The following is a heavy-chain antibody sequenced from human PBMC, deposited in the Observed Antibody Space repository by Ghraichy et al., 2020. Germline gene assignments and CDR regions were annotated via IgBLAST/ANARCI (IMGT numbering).Heavy chain of an antibody. Sequence: SETLSLTCTVSGDSISSGSFFWGWIRQPPGKGLDWIGSVFYSGSTYYNPSLKSRVTISVDTSKNQFSLKLSSVTAAETAVYWCARQPAATMREFAFDYWG. CDR3: ARQPAATMREFAFDY. V-gene: IGHV4-39*01. J-gene: IGHJ4*01. D-gene: IGHD3-10*01. CDR1: GDSISSGSFF. CDR2: VFYSGST.